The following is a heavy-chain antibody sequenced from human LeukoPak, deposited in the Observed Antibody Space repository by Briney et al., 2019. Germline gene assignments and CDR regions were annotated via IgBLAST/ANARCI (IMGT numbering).Heavy chain of an antibody. D-gene: IGHD5-24*01. CDR2: LHFSGGT. Sequence: SETLSLTCTVSGDSITSHYWTWIRQAPGKGLEWLGYLHFSGGTNYNPSLKSRVTISADTSKNQFSLKLSSVTAADTALYYCARERQTWPQFRGYYDYSMDVWGKGTTVTVSS. V-gene: IGHV4-59*11. CDR1: GDSITSHY. CDR3: ARERQTWPQFRGYYDYSMDV. J-gene: IGHJ6*03.